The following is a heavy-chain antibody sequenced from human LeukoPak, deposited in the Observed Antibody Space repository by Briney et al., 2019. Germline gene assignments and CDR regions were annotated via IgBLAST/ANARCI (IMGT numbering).Heavy chain of an antibody. CDR3: ARARSSTRTRDGMDV. D-gene: IGHD2-2*01. J-gene: IGHJ6*02. CDR1: GFTFSSYS. Sequence: PGGSLRLSCAASGFTFSSYSMNWVRQAPGKGLEWVSSISSSSSYIYYADSVKGRFTIPRDNAKNSLYLQMNSLRAEDTAVYYCARARSSTRTRDGMDVWGQGTTVTVSS. V-gene: IGHV3-21*01. CDR2: ISSSSSYI.